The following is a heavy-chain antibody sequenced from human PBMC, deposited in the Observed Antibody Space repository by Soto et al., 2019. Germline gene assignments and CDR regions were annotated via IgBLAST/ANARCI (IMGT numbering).Heavy chain of an antibody. Sequence: QVQLLQSGGEVKQPGASVKVSCKTSGYTFTSNGISWGRQAPGQGLGWMGWISGYNGDTKYVQKFQGRVTLTTDTSTNTAYMEVRSLRSDDTAVYYCARDWVGDLAYWGQGTLVTVSS. CDR3: ARDWVGDLAY. V-gene: IGHV1-18*01. J-gene: IGHJ4*02. CDR1: GYTFTSNG. CDR2: ISGYNGDT. D-gene: IGHD4-17*01.